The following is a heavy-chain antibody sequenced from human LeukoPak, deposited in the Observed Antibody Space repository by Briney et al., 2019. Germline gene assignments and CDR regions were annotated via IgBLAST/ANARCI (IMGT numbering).Heavy chain of an antibody. V-gene: IGHV3-30-3*01. CDR1: GFTFSSYA. J-gene: IGHJ4*02. Sequence: PGGSLRLSCAASGFTFSSYAMHWVRQAPGKGLEWVAVISYDGSNKYYADPVKGRFTISRDNSKNTLYLQMNSLRAEDTAVYYCAKGMGGYGDYFLNYWGQGTLVTVSS. CDR2: ISYDGSNK. D-gene: IGHD4-17*01. CDR3: AKGMGGYGDYFLNY.